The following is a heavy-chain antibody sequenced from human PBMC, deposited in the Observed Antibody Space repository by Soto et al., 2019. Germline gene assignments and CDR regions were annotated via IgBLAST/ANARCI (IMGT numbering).Heavy chain of an antibody. CDR2: INPSNST. CDR1: GYTFTSYY. CDR3: ATVYCSGGSCYSIDE. Sequence: ASVKVSCKASGYTFTSYYMHWVRQAPGQGLEWMGIINPSNSTSYAQKFQGRVTMTRDTSTSTVYMELSSLRSEDTAVYYCATVYCSGGSCYSIDERGQRTLVTVSS. J-gene: IGHJ4*02. D-gene: IGHD2-15*01. V-gene: IGHV1-46*03.